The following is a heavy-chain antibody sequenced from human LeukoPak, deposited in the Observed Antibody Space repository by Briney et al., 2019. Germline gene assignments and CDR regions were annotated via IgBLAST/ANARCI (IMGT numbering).Heavy chain of an antibody. CDR3: ARIGGNDY. CDR2: TYYSAST. CDR1: GDPISGFY. V-gene: IGHV4-59*08. Sequence: SETLSLTCTVSGDPISGFYWAWIRRPPGRGLEWIGYTYYSASTNYNPSLKSRVIISSDTSKKQFSLKLTSVTAADTAVYYCARIGGNDYWGQGTLVTVSS. D-gene: IGHD4-23*01. J-gene: IGHJ4*02.